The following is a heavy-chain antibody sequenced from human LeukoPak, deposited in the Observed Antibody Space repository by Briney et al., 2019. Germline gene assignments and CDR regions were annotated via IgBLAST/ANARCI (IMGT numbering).Heavy chain of an antibody. CDR2: IYSGGST. CDR3: ASQAGIAAAGYFDY. Sequence: GGSLRLSCAASGFTVSSNYMSWVRQAPGKGLEWVSVIYSGGSTYYADSVKGRFTISRDNSKNTLYLQMNSLRAEDTAVYYCASQAGIAAAGYFDYWGQGTLVTVSS. V-gene: IGHV3-53*01. CDR1: GFTVSSNY. J-gene: IGHJ4*02. D-gene: IGHD6-13*01.